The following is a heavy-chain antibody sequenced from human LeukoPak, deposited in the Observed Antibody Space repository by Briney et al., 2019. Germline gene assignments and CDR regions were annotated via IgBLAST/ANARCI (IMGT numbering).Heavy chain of an antibody. J-gene: IGHJ6*02. Sequence: PSETLSLTCTVSGGSISSYYWSWIRQPPGKGLEWIGYIYYSGSTNYNPSLKSRVTISVDTSKNQFSLKLSSVTAADTAVYYCARVLIAAAGPGYYYYGMDVWGQGTTVTVSS. CDR3: ARVLIAAAGPGYYYYGMDV. CDR1: GGSISSYY. D-gene: IGHD6-13*01. CDR2: IYYSGST. V-gene: IGHV4-59*08.